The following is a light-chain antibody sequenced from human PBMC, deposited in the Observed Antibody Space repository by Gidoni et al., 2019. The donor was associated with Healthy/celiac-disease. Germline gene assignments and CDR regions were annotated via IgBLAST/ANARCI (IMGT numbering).Light chain of an antibody. J-gene: IGKJ2*01. CDR1: QSVSSSY. V-gene: IGKV3D-7*01. CDR3: QQDYNLYT. Sequence: EIVMTPSPATRSLSPGERATLSCRASQSVSSSYLSWYQQKPGQAPRLLIYGASTRATGIPARFSGSGSGTDFTLTISSLQPEDFAVYYCQQDYNLYTFGQGTKLEIK. CDR2: GAS.